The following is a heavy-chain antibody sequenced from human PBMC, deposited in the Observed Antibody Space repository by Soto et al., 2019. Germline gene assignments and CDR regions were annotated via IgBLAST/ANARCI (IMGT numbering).Heavy chain of an antibody. CDR2: INHSGST. Sequence: KPSETLSLTCAVYGGSFSGYYWSWIRQPPGKGLEWIGEINHSGSTNYNPSLKSRVTISVDTSKNQFSLKLSSVTAADTAVYYCARGAPRGNGYYFDYWGQGTLVTVSS. CDR3: ARGAPRGNGYYFDY. V-gene: IGHV4-34*01. CDR1: GGSFSGYY. J-gene: IGHJ4*02. D-gene: IGHD1-1*01.